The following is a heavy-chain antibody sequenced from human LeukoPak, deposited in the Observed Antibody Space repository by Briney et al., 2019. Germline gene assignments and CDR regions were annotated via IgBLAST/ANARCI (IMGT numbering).Heavy chain of an antibody. CDR2: IYPGDSDA. D-gene: IGHD3-10*01. J-gene: IGHJ3*02. CDR3: ARFAFLAQLRGRVLNACDI. Sequence: GESLKISCKGSGYNFANYWIGWVRQMPGKGLEWMGIIYPGDSDARYSPSFQGQVTFSVDKSISTAYLPWSSLKASDTAIYYCARFAFLAQLRGRVLNACDIWGQGTMVTVSS. CDR1: GYNFANYW. V-gene: IGHV5-51*01.